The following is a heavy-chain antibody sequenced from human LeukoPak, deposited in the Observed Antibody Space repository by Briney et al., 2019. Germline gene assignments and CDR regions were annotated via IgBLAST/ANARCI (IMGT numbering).Heavy chain of an antibody. J-gene: IGHJ6*02. CDR3: ARDQGSYYGVDV. V-gene: IGHV4-4*07. CDR1: GGSISTYY. Sequence: SETLSLTCTVSGGSISTYYWSWIRQPAGKGLEWIGRMYTSGTTKYNPSLKSRVTMSVDTSNNQFSLKVSSVTAADTAVYYCARDQGSYYGVDVWGQGTTVTVSS. CDR2: MYTSGTT.